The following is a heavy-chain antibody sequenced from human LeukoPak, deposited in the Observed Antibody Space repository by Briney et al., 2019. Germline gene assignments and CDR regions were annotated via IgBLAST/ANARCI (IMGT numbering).Heavy chain of an antibody. Sequence: GGSLRLSCAASGFSFTNYAMSWVRQAPARGMEWLSSMKGGGETFYADSVKGRFTLSRDDSRNTVYLQLNNLRVEDTAIYYCARASWISTAEAVCWGQGTQVTVSS. J-gene: IGHJ4*02. CDR3: ARASWISTAEAVC. V-gene: IGHV3-23*01. CDR2: MKGGGET. CDR1: GFSFTNYA. D-gene: IGHD2-2*03.